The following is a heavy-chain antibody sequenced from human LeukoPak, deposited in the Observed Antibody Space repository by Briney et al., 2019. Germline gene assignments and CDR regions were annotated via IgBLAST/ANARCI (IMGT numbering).Heavy chain of an antibody. CDR2: INSDGSST. CDR1: GFTFSSYW. Sequence: GGSLRLSCAASGFTFSSYWMHWVRQAPGKGLVWVSRINSDGSSTSYADSVKGRFTISRDNAKNTLYLQMNSLRAEDTAVYSCARDGELTWGMDVWGQGTTVTVSS. CDR3: ARDGELTWGMDV. D-gene: IGHD3-16*02. V-gene: IGHV3-74*01. J-gene: IGHJ6*02.